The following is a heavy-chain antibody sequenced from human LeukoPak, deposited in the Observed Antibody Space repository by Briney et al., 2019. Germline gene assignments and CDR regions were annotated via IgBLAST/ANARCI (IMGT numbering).Heavy chain of an antibody. D-gene: IGHD6-19*01. Sequence: SETLSLTCTVSGGSISSYYWGWIRQPPGKGLEWIGNIYYSGSTYYNPSLKSRVTISVDTSNHQFSLKLSSVTAADTAVYYCARVNSGGWLYGFDPWGQGTLVTVSS. J-gene: IGHJ5*02. V-gene: IGHV4-39*07. CDR3: ARVNSGGWLYGFDP. CDR2: IYYSGST. CDR1: GGSISSYY.